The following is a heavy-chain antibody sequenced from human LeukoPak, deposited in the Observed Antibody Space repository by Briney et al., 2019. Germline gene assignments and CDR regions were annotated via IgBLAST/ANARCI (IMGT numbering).Heavy chain of an antibody. V-gene: IGHV3-23*01. CDR3: AKPVSSGDYFDY. D-gene: IGHD6-6*01. CDR2: ISGSGGST. Sequence: GGSLRLSCAASGFTFSSYAMSWVRQAPGKGLEWVSAISGSGGSTYYADSVKGRFTISRDNSKNTLYLQMNSLRAEDTAIYYCAKPVSSGDYFDYWGQGTLVTVSS. J-gene: IGHJ4*02. CDR1: GFTFSSYA.